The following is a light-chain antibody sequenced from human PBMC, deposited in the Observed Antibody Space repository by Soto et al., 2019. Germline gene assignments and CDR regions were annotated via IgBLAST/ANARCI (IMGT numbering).Light chain of an antibody. J-gene: IGKJ2*01. CDR1: QTINNNF. Sequence: EIVMTQSPGTLSLSPGERATLSCRASQTINNNFLGWYQQKPGQPPRLLIFAASRRATGIPDRFSGSGSGTDFTLTISRLEPGDFGVYYCQQYGSSPPYTFGQWTKLDIK. CDR2: AAS. V-gene: IGKV3-20*01. CDR3: QQYGSSPPYT.